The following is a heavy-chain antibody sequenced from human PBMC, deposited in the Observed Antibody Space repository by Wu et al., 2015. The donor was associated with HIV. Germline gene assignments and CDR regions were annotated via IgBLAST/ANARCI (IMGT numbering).Heavy chain of an antibody. D-gene: IGHD3-22*01. J-gene: IGHJ1*01. Sequence: QVQLVQSGAEVKKPGSSVKVSCKASGGTFSRSGISWVRQVPGQGLEWMGRIIPIHGAANYAQKFEGRVTITADESTSTAYMDLRSLRSEDTAVYYCAREGEEKNPDRSGYYAYLQIWGQGSQVTVSS. V-gene: IGHV1-69*11. CDR2: IIPIHGAA. CDR1: GGTFSRSG. CDR3: AREGEEKNPDRSGYYAYLQI.